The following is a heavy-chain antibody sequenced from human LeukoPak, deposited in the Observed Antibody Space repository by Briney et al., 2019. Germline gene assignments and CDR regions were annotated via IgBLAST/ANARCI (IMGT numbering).Heavy chain of an antibody. CDR2: ILGGGGT. J-gene: IGHJ4*02. CDR1: GFTVSSNY. Sequence: GGSLRLSCAASGFTVSSNYITWVRQAPGKGLEWVSVILGGGGTYYADSVKGRFTISRDNSKNTLYLQMNSLRAEDTAVYYCAKGPGRLRLGELSLSPIDYWGQGTLVTVSS. V-gene: IGHV3-53*01. CDR3: AKGPGRLRLGELSLSPIDY. D-gene: IGHD3-16*02.